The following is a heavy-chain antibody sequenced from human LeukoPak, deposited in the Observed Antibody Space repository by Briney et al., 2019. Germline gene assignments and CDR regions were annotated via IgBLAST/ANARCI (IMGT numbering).Heavy chain of an antibody. CDR1: GFTFSNYG. V-gene: IGHV3-30*03. D-gene: IGHD4-23*01. CDR3: ARSVVTPSSWFDP. J-gene: IGHJ5*02. CDR2: ISWDGRNK. Sequence: GRALRLSCVASGFTFSNYGIHWVRQAPGKGLEWVASISWDGRNKRYADSVTGRFTISRDNSQNTLYLQMNSLRGADTAIYYCARSVVTPSSWFDPWGQGTLDTVSS.